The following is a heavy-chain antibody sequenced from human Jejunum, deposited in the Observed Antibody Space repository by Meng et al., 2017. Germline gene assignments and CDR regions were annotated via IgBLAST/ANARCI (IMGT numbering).Heavy chain of an antibody. CDR2: INWTGGSI. J-gene: IGHJ3*02. D-gene: IGHD6-13*01. Sequence: GGSLRLSCAASGFTFRNYGMSWVRQAPGNGLEWVSGINWTGGSIAYADSVKGRFTISRDNAKNSLYLQMNSLRDEDTAFYYCARDYSSGWYSSAASDIWGQGTVVTVSS. CDR1: GFTFRNYG. V-gene: IGHV3-20*04. CDR3: ARDYSSGWYSSAASDI.